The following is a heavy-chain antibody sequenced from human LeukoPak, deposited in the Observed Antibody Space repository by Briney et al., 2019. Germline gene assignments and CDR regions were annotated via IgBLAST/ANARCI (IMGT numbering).Heavy chain of an antibody. Sequence: GASVKVSCKASGYTFTSYGISWVRQAPGQGLEWMGWISAYNGNTNYAQKLQGRVTMTTDTSTSTAYMELRSLRSDDTAVYYCARVFSPSLPRYCSSTSCYTGWFDPWGQGTLVTVSS. CDR3: ARVFSPSLPRYCSSTSCYTGWFDP. CDR2: ISAYNGNT. D-gene: IGHD2-2*02. V-gene: IGHV1-18*01. J-gene: IGHJ5*02. CDR1: GYTFTSYG.